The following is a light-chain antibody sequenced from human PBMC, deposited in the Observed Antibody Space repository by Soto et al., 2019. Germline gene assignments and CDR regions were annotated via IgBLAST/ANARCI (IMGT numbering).Light chain of an antibody. CDR1: SSNIGSNY. Sequence: QSVLTQPPSASGTPGQRVIISCSGSSSNIGSNYVYWYRQLPGTAPKLLIYRNNQRPSGVPDRFSGSKSGTSASLAISGLRSEDEAAYYCAAWDDSLSGHVVFGGGTKLTVL. J-gene: IGLJ2*01. V-gene: IGLV1-47*01. CDR3: AAWDDSLSGHVV. CDR2: RNN.